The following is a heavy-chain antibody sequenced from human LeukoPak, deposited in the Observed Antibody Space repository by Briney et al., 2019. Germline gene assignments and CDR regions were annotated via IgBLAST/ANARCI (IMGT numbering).Heavy chain of an antibody. CDR2: ILYDGDTK. CDR3: AKVPYYYYYYMDV. V-gene: IGHV3-30*18. Sequence: GGSLRLSCAASGFTFSNYAMHWVRQAPGKGLEWVAVILYDGDTKYYPDSVKGRFTISRDNSKNTLYLQMNTLRSEDTAVYYCAKVPYYYYYYMDVWGKGTTVTISS. J-gene: IGHJ6*03. CDR1: GFTFSNYA.